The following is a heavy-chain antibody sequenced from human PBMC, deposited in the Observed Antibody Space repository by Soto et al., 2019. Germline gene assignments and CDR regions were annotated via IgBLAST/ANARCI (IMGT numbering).Heavy chain of an antibody. CDR1: GDTFNTYT. CDR3: AARYCSAATCFNPGAY. CDR2: IIPILAVT. D-gene: IGHD2-8*02. J-gene: IGHJ4*02. Sequence: QVQLVQSGAEVKKPGSSVKVSRKVSGDTFNTYTISWVRQAPGQGLEWMGRIIPILAVTTYSRKFQGRLSITADESTSTAYMEVSSLRSEDTAIYYCAARYCSAATCFNPGAYWGQGTLVAVSS. V-gene: IGHV1-69*02.